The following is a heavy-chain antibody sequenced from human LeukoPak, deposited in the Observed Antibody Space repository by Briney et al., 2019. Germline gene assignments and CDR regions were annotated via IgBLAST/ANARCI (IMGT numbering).Heavy chain of an antibody. Sequence: SVKVSCKASGGTFSSYAISWVRQAPGQGLEWMGGIIPIFGTANYAQKFQGRVTITTDESTSTAYMELSSLRSEDTAVYYCARDSPHSSGYDYYYYMDVWGQGTLVTVSS. CDR2: IIPIFGTA. D-gene: IGHD3-22*01. CDR3: ARDSPHSSGYDYYYYMDV. V-gene: IGHV1-69*05. CDR1: GGTFSSYA. J-gene: IGHJ6*03.